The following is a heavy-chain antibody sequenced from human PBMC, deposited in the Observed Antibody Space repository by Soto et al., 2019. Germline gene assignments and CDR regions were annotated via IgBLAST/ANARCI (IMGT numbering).Heavy chain of an antibody. CDR2: ISAYNGNT. CDR1: GYTFTSYG. V-gene: IGHV1-18*01. J-gene: IGHJ3*02. CDR3: ARAIVVVTVDDAFDI. Sequence: ASVKVSFKASGYTFTSYGISWVRQAPGQGLEWMGWISAYNGNTNYAQKLQGRVTMTTDTSTSTAYMELRSLRSDDTAVYYCARAIVVVTVDDAFDIWGQGTMVTVSS. D-gene: IGHD2-21*02.